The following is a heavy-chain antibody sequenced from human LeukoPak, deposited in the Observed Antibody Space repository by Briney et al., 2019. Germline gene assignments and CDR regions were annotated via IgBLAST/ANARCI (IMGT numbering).Heavy chain of an antibody. CDR1: GFTFSSYG. Sequence: GGSLRLSCAASGFTFSSYGMHWVRQAPGKGLEWVAFIRYDGSNKYYADSVKGRFTISRDNSKNTLYLQMNSLRAEDTAVYYCARLLKGPDSSGWYWWEHDAFDIWGQGTMVTVSS. D-gene: IGHD6-19*01. J-gene: IGHJ3*02. CDR3: ARLLKGPDSSGWYWWEHDAFDI. CDR2: IRYDGSNK. V-gene: IGHV3-30*02.